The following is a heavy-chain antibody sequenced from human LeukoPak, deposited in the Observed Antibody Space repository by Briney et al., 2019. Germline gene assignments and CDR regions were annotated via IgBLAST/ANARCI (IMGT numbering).Heavy chain of an antibody. J-gene: IGHJ4*02. CDR1: GFSLSNYG. V-gene: IGHV3-23*01. CDR3: ANENDYLDF. CDR2: ISRNGDDR. Sequence: GGSLRLSCVVSGFSLSNYGMTWVRQAPGKGLEWVSAISRNGDDRYYTDSVKGRFTVSRDTSKNTLYLEMNFVRVDDTAIYYCANENDYLDFWGQGVLVTVSS.